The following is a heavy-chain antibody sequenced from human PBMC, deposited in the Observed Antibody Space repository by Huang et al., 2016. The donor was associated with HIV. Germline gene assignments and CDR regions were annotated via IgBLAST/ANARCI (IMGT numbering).Heavy chain of an antibody. CDR3: ATLPPVNYGRSGGRVRDY. V-gene: IGHV1-8*01. Sequence: QVQLVQSGAEVKKPGASVKVSCKASGYTFSNYDINWVRQAPGQGLEWMGWRNRNSGNTGYARKFKGRVTMTRRTSTSTAYMELSRLRFEDTAVYYCATLPPVNYGRSGGRVRDYWGQGSLVTVSS. J-gene: IGHJ4*02. CDR1: GYTFSNYD. D-gene: IGHD2-15*01. CDR2: RNRNSGNT.